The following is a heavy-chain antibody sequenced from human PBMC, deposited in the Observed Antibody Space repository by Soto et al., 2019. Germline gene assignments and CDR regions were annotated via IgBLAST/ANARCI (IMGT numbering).Heavy chain of an antibody. CDR3: ARGIAAGVPTDY. Sequence: PSETLSLTCAVYGGSFSGYYWSWIRQPPGKGLEWIGEINHGGSTNYNPSLKSRVTISVDTSKNQFSLKLSSVTAADTAVYYCARGIAAGVPTDYWGQGALVTVSS. J-gene: IGHJ4*02. V-gene: IGHV4-34*01. CDR1: GGSFSGYY. CDR2: INHGGST. D-gene: IGHD6-25*01.